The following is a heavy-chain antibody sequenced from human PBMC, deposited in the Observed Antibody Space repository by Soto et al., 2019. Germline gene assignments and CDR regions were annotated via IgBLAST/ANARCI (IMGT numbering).Heavy chain of an antibody. J-gene: IGHJ5*02. CDR1: GFTFSSYG. CDR2: ISYDGSNK. CDR3: AKDTYCSGGSCYASNNWFDP. V-gene: IGHV3-30*18. D-gene: IGHD2-15*01. Sequence: GGSLRLSCAASGFTFSSYGMHWVRQAPGKGLEWVAVISYDGSNKYYADSVKGRFTISRDNSKNTLYLQMNSLRAEDTAVYYCAKDTYCSGGSCYASNNWFDPWGQGTLVTVSS.